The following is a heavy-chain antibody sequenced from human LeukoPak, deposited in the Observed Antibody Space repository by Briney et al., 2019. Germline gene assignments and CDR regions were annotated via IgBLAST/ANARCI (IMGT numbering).Heavy chain of an antibody. CDR2: INHSGST. V-gene: IGHV4-34*01. Sequence: SETLSLTSAVYGGSFSGYYWSWIRQPPGKGLEWIGEINHSGSTNYNPSLKSRVTISVDTSKNQFSLKLSSVTAADTAVYYCARHEYSSLTYYFDYWGQGTLVTVSS. CDR3: ARHEYSSLTYYFDY. D-gene: IGHD6-6*01. CDR1: GGSFSGYY. J-gene: IGHJ4*02.